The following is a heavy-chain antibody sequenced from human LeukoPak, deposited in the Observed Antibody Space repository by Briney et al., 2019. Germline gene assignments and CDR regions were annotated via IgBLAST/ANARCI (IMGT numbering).Heavy chain of an antibody. J-gene: IGHJ6*03. CDR3: ARGAILRYFDRRVYYYYYMDV. V-gene: IGHV4-34*01. CDR1: GGSFSGYY. Sequence: SETLSLTCAVYGGSFSGYYWSWIRQPPGKGLEWTGEINHSGSTKYNPSLKSRVTISVDTSKNQFSLKLGSVTAADTAVYYCARGAILRYFDRRVYYYYYMDVWGKGTTVTVSS. D-gene: IGHD3-9*01. CDR2: INHSGST.